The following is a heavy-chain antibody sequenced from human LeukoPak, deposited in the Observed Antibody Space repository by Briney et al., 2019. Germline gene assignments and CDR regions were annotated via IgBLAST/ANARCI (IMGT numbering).Heavy chain of an antibody. CDR1: GFTFDDYG. J-gene: IGHJ4*02. CDR2: IYRGGST. V-gene: IGHV3-66*01. D-gene: IGHD3-22*01. CDR3: ARDGDNYYDSSGYYGY. Sequence: GGSLRLSCAASGFTFDDYGMSWVRQAPGKGLEWVSVIYRGGSTDYADSVKGRFTISRDNSKNTLYLQMNSLRAEDTAVYYCARDGDNYYDSSGYYGYWGQGTVVTVSS.